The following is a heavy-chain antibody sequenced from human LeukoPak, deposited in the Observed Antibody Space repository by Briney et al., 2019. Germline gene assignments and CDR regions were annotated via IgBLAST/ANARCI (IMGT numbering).Heavy chain of an antibody. Sequence: SETLSLTCTVSGGSISSYYWSWIRQPAGKGLEWIGCIYTSGSTNYNPSLKSRVTMSVDTSKNQFSLKLSSVTAADTAVYYCARDEVVIATVNWFDPWGQGTLVTVSS. CDR1: GGSISSYY. J-gene: IGHJ5*02. D-gene: IGHD2-21*01. CDR2: IYTSGST. V-gene: IGHV4-4*07. CDR3: ARDEVVIATVNWFDP.